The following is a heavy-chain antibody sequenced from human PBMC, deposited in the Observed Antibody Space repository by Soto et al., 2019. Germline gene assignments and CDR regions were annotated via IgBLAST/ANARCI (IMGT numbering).Heavy chain of an antibody. J-gene: IGHJ4*02. CDR1: GFTFSSYG. CDR2: ISYDGSNK. CDR3: AKGEVRETDY. V-gene: IGHV3-30*18. Sequence: QVQLVESGGGVVQPGRSLRLSCAASGFTFSSYGMHWVRQAPGKGLEWVAVISYDGSNKYYADSVKGRFTISRDNSKNTLYLQMNSLRAEDTDVYYCAKGEVRETDYWGQGTLVTVSS.